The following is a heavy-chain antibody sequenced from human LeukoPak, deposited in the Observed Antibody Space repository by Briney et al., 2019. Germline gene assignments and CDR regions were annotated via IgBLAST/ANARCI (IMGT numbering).Heavy chain of an antibody. V-gene: IGHV3-23*01. Sequence: GGYLRLSCAASGFTFKNYAMSWVRQAPGKGLEWVSATSGSGGDTYYADSVKGRFTIPRDNSKNTLYLQMNSLRTEDTAIYYCAKDGVLTRDYGGQFFDYWGQGILVTVSS. D-gene: IGHD4-23*01. J-gene: IGHJ4*02. CDR2: TSGSGGDT. CDR1: GFTFKNYA. CDR3: AKDGVLTRDYGGQFFDY.